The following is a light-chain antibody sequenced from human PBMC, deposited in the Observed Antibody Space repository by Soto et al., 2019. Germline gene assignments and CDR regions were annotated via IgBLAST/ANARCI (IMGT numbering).Light chain of an antibody. CDR2: GAS. CDR3: QQYGGLPRT. J-gene: IGKJ1*01. Sequence: EIVMTQSPATLSVSPGERAILSCRASQSISINLAWYQQKPGQAPRLLFYGASTRATGIPARFSGSGSGTEFTLTISSLQSEDFAVYYCQQYGGLPRTFGQGTKVDIK. CDR1: QSISIN. V-gene: IGKV3-15*01.